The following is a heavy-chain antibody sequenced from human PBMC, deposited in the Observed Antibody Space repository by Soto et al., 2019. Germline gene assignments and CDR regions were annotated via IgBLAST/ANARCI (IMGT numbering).Heavy chain of an antibody. J-gene: IGHJ4*02. D-gene: IGHD5-18*01. CDR2: IIPILGIA. CDR1: GGTLSSYN. V-gene: IGHV1-69*02. CDR3: ARSDTAMAHFDY. Sequence: SVKVSCKASGGTLSSYNISWVRQAPGQGLEWMGRIIPILGIANYAQKFQGRVTITADKSTSTAYMELSSLRSEDTAVYYCARSDTAMAHFDYWGQGTLVTVSS.